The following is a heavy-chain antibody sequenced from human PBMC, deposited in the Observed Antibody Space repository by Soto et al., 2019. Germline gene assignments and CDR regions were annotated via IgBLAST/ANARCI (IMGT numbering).Heavy chain of an antibody. CDR1: GFTFTSSA. CDR2: IVVGSGNT. J-gene: IGHJ3*02. Sequence: QMQLVQSGPEVKKPGTSVKVSCKASGFTFTSSAMQWVRQARGQRLEWIGWIVVGSGNTNYAQKFQERVTITRDMSTSTAYMELSSLRSEDTAVYYCAAGYYYDSSGYVSDAFDIWGQGTMVTVSS. CDR3: AAGYYYDSSGYVSDAFDI. D-gene: IGHD3-22*01. V-gene: IGHV1-58*02.